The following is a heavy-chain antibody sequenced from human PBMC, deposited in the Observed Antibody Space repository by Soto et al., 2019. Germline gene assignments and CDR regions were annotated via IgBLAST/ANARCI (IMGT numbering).Heavy chain of an antibody. CDR3: AKHEYRGVVLNV. Sequence: VQLLESGGALVQPGGSLRLSCAASGFTFSSYAINWVRQAPGKGLEWVSTISNDGDRYYADSVEGRFTISRDNSKDTLYLQMNSLRAEDTAVYYCAKHEYRGVVLNVWGQGTTVIVSS. V-gene: IGHV3-23*01. CDR2: ISNDGDR. D-gene: IGHD3-10*01. J-gene: IGHJ6*02. CDR1: GFTFSSYA.